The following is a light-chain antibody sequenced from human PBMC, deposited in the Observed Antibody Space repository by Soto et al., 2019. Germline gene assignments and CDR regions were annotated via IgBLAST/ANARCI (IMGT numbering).Light chain of an antibody. J-gene: IGKJ2*01. V-gene: IGKV3-20*01. CDR1: QSVTGNY. CDR3: HQHGRSPPP. CDR2: DAS. Sequence: IVLTQSPGTLSLSPGERATLSCRASQSVTGNYLALYQQKHGQAPRLLIHDASSRASGVPDRFNGSGSGSDFTLTITRLEHEDFEIYFCHQHGRSPPPFGQGTKLEIK.